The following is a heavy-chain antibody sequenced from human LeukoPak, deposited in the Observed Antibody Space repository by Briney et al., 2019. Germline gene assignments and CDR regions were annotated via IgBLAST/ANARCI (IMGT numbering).Heavy chain of an antibody. J-gene: IGHJ1*01. CDR1: GDSISTYY. Sequence: PSEILSLTCTVSGDSISTYYWSWIRQPPGKGLEWIGYKSDGGRDLYNPSLKSRVTISVDASEKQFSLSLRSVTAADTAMYYCARTTRVAPDGRAEYFQHWGQGTLVIVSS. CDR2: KSDGGRD. D-gene: IGHD5-24*01. CDR3: ARTTRVAPDGRAEYFQH. V-gene: IGHV4-59*01.